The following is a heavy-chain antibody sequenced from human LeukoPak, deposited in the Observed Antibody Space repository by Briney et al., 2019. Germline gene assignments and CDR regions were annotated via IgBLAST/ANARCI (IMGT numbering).Heavy chain of an antibody. CDR1: GFTFGSYS. CDR3: ARDLHTWPPAFDY. J-gene: IGHJ4*02. Sequence: GGSQRLSCAASGFTFGSYSMNWVRQAPGKGLEWVSHISSRGSNMYYADSVKGRFTISRDNAKNSLYLQMNSLSDEDTAVYYCARDLHTWPPAFDYWGQGTLVTVSS. D-gene: IGHD2-21*01. CDR2: ISSRGSNM. V-gene: IGHV3-48*02.